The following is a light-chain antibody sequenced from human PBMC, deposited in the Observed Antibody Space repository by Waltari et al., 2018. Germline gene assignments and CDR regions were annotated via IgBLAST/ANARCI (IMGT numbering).Light chain of an antibody. CDR2: EDK. V-gene: IGLV3-21*03. Sequence: YVLTQPPSVSVTPGRTARIPCGGNNIGRKTVHWYQQKPGQAPVLVVYEDKERPSGIPERFSASNSGNTATPTISGVAAGDEADYYCQVWDRTGDHVIFGGGTKLTVL. CDR1: NIGRKT. J-gene: IGLJ2*01. CDR3: QVWDRTGDHVI.